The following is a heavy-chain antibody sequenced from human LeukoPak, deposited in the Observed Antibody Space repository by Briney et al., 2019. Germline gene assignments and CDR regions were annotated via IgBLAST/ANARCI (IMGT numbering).Heavy chain of an antibody. Sequence: SETLSLTCAVYGGSFSGYYWSWIRQPPGKRLEWIGEINHSGSTNYNPSLKSRVTISVDTSKNQFSLKLSSVTAADTAVYYCARKSSVTTVINWFDPWGQGTLVTVSS. CDR3: ARKSSVTTVINWFDP. V-gene: IGHV4-34*01. CDR2: INHSGST. CDR1: GGSFSGYY. D-gene: IGHD4-17*01. J-gene: IGHJ5*02.